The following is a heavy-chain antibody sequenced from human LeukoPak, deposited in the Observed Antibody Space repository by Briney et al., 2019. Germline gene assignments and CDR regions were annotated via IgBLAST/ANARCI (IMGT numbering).Heavy chain of an antibody. V-gene: IGHV4-31*03. D-gene: IGHD2-2*01. J-gene: IGHJ3*02. CDR1: GGSISSGGYY. Sequence: SETLSLTCTVSGGSISSGGYYWSWIRQHPGKGLEWIGYIYYSGSTYYNPSLKSRVTISVDTSKNQFSLKLSSVTAADTAVYYCARRRRSIRSDAFDIWGQGTMVTVSS. CDR2: IYYSGST. CDR3: ARRRRSIRSDAFDI.